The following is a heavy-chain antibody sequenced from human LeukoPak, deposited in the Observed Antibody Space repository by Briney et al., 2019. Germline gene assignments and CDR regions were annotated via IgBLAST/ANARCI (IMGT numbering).Heavy chain of an antibody. CDR1: GFTFSSYG. J-gene: IGHJ4*02. CDR3: AKDPPGPETYYYGSGSYSLPDY. V-gene: IGHV3-30*18. Sequence: GGSLRLSCAASGFTFSSYGMHWVRQAPGKGLEWVAVISYDGSNKYYADSVKGRFTISRDNSKNTLYLQMNSLRAEDTAVYYCAKDPPGPETYYYGSGSYSLPDYWGQGTLVTVSS. D-gene: IGHD3-10*01. CDR2: ISYDGSNK.